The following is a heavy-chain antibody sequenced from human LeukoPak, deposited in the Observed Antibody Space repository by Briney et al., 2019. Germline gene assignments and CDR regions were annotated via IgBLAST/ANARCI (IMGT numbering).Heavy chain of an antibody. D-gene: IGHD3-22*01. CDR2: IYTSGST. J-gene: IGHJ4*02. V-gene: IGHV4-61*02. Sequence: SQTLSLTCTVSGGSISSGSYYWSWIRQPAGKGLEWIGRIYTSGSTNYNPSLKSRVTISVDTSKNQFSLKLSSVTAADTAVYYGARYGYYYDSSGYYQQYFDYWGQGTLVTVSS. CDR3: ARYGYYYDSSGYYQQYFDY. CDR1: GGSISSGSYY.